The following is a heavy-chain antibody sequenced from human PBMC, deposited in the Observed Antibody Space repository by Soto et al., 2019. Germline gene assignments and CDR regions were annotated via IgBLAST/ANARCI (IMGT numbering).Heavy chain of an antibody. CDR2: VNPSGGHT. Sequence: ASVKVSCKASGDTFTNYYIHWVRQAPGQGLEWMGTVNPSGGHTTYAQHFLGRVTMTRDTSTSTLYMELTSLTSDDTAVYYCARGGHVVVVTAALDYWGQGTLVTVSS. CDR3: ARGGHVVVVTAALDY. D-gene: IGHD2-21*02. V-gene: IGHV1-46*01. J-gene: IGHJ4*02. CDR1: GDTFTNYY.